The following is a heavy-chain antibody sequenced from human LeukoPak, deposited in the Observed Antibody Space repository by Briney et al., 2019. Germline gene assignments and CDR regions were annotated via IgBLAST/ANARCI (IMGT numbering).Heavy chain of an antibody. J-gene: IGHJ4*02. D-gene: IGHD3-16*02. Sequence: SETLSLTCAVYGGSFSGYYWSWIRQPPGKGLEWIGEINHSGSTNYNPSLKSRVTISVDTSKNQFSLKLSSVTAADTAVYYCARRSTYYDYVWGSYRFRWGSEFDYWGQGTLVTVSS. CDR1: GGSFSGYY. V-gene: IGHV4-34*01. CDR3: ARRSTYYDYVWGSYRFRWGSEFDY. CDR2: INHSGST.